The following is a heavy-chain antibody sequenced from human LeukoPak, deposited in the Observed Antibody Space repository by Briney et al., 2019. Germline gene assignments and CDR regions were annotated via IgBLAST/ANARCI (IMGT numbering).Heavy chain of an antibody. CDR1: GFTFSSYW. CDR2: IKQDGSEK. J-gene: IGHJ4*02. Sequence: GGSLRLSCAASGFTFSSYWMSWVRQAPGKGLEWVANIKQDGSEKYYVDSVKGRFTISRDNAKNSLYLQMNSLRAEDTAVYYCARDFSTPTNFFWASGGEGPSEYYFDHWGQGTLVTVSS. D-gene: IGHD3-10*01. CDR3: ARDFSTPTNFFWASGGEGPSEYYFDH. V-gene: IGHV3-7*01.